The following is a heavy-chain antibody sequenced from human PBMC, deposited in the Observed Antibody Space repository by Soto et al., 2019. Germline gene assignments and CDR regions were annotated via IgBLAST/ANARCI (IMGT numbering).Heavy chain of an antibody. CDR3: ERSFGWYDIDY. J-gene: IGHJ4*02. CDR2: ISHSGSV. V-gene: IGHV4-4*02. D-gene: IGHD6-19*01. Sequence: QVLLQESGPGLVQPSGTLSLSCAVSGGSISSSHFWGWVRQPPGKGLEWVGDISHSGSVNYNPSLKSRVTTSIDKSKNQFSLKLNSVTAADTAVYFCERSFGWYDIDYWGQGTLVIVSS. CDR1: GGSISSSHF.